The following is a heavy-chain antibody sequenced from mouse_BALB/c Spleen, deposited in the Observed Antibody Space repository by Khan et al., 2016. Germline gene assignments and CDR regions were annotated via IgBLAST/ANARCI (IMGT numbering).Heavy chain of an antibody. Sequence: EVKLLESGGGLVQPGASLKLSCAASGFDFSRYRMSWVRQASGKGLEWIGEINPVSSTLNDTTSLQDKLIISRDNANITRYLQMSKVRSDATALYYCARPLYYGYQAYWGQGTLVTVSA. J-gene: IGHJ3*01. CDR1: GFDFSRYR. V-gene: IGHV4-1*02. CDR2: INPVSSTL. CDR3: ARPLYYGYQAY. D-gene: IGHD1-2*01.